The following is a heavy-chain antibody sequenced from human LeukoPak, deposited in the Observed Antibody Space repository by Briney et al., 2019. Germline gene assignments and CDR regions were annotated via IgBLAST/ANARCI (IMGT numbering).Heavy chain of an antibody. CDR3: ARASVAPMINY. V-gene: IGHV4-34*01. CDR2: MYYSGNT. D-gene: IGHD3-16*01. CDR1: GGSFSDYY. J-gene: IGHJ4*02. Sequence: SETLSLTCAVYGGSFSDYYWGWIRQPPGKGLEWIGSMYYSGNTYYNPSLKSRVTISVDTSKNQFSLKLRSVTAADTAVYYCARASVAPMINYWGQGTLVTVSS.